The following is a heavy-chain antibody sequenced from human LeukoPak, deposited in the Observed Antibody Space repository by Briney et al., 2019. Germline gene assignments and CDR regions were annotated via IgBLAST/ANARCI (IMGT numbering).Heavy chain of an antibody. J-gene: IGHJ6*02. V-gene: IGHV4-4*07. CDR2: IYTSGST. CDR3: AREDVAGGSGSNYYYYGADV. D-gene: IGHD3-10*01. Sequence: PSETLSLTCTVSGGSISSYYWSWIRQPAGKGLEWIGRIYTSGSTNYNPSLKSRVTMSVDTSKNQFSLKLSSVTAADTAVYYCAREDVAGGSGSNYYYYGADVWGQGTTVTVSS. CDR1: GGSISSYY.